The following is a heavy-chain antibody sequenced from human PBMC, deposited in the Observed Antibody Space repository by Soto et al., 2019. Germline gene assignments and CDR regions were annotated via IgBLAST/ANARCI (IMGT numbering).Heavy chain of an antibody. V-gene: IGHV1-69*13. CDR3: ARDKESHVNFDY. J-gene: IGHJ4*02. CDR1: GGTFSSYA. CDR2: IIPIFGTA. Sequence: SVKVSCKASGGTFSSYAISWVRQAPGQGLEWMGGIIPIFGTANYAQKFQGRVTITADESTSTAYMELSSLRSEDTAVYYCARDKESHVNFDYWGQGTLVTVSS.